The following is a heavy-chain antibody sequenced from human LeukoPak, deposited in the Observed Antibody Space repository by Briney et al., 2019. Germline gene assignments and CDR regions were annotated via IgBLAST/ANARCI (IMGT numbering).Heavy chain of an antibody. Sequence: PSETLSLTCTVSGVSISSYYWSWLRQPPGKGLEWIGYIYYSGSTNYNPSLKSRVTISVDTSKNQFSLKLSSVTAADTAVYYCARDAPLDSGSYYFDPWGQGTLVTVSS. V-gene: IGHV4-59*01. J-gene: IGHJ5*02. CDR1: GVSISSYY. D-gene: IGHD3-10*01. CDR2: IYYSGST. CDR3: ARDAPLDSGSYYFDP.